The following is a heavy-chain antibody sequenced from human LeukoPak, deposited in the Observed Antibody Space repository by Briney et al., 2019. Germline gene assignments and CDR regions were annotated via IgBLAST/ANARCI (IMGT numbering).Heavy chain of an antibody. V-gene: IGHV1-2*02. J-gene: IGHJ4*02. D-gene: IGHD3-22*01. CDR3: ARGGRYYYDSSGSFDD. Sequence: ASVKVSCKASGYTFTGYYMHWVRQAPGQGLEWMGWINTNSGGTNYAQKLQGRVTMTRDTSISTAYMALSRLRSDDTGVYCWARGGRYYYDSSGSFDDWGQGTLVTVSS. CDR1: GYTFTGYY. CDR2: INTNSGGT.